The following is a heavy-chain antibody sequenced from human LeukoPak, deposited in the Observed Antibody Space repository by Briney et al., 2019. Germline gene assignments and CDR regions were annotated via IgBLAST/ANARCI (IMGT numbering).Heavy chain of an antibody. CDR3: ARRGYSAGPHYYDD. CDR2: IYNSGST. V-gene: IGHV4-59*01. CDR1: GASITSYY. D-gene: IGHD5-18*01. J-gene: IGHJ4*02. Sequence: SETLSLTCTVSGASITSYYWNWIRQPPGKGLEWIGHIYNSGSTSYNPSLKSQVTISLDTSENQFSLKVRSVTAADTAVYYCARRGYSAGPHYYDDWGQGTLVTVSS.